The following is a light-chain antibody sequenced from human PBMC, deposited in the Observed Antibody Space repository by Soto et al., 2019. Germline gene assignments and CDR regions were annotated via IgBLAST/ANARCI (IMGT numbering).Light chain of an antibody. Sequence: SYELTQAPSVSVSPGQTARITCSGDALANQYGYWYQQKPGQAPVLVIYKDSERPSGIPERFSGSSSGTTVTLTISGVQAEDEADYYCQSVDSSGTYVVFGGGTKLTVL. CDR3: QSVDSSGTYVV. CDR1: ALANQY. J-gene: IGLJ2*01. CDR2: KDS. V-gene: IGLV3-25*03.